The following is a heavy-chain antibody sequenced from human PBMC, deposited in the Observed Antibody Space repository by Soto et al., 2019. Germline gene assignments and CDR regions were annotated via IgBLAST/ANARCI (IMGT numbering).Heavy chain of an antibody. V-gene: IGHV3-15*07. CDR2: IKSKTDGGTT. D-gene: IGHD6-13*01. CDR1: GFTFSNAW. CDR3: TTDIVSSSWYYHYYYGMDV. Sequence: GESLKISCAASGFTFSNAWMNWVRQAPGKGLEWVGRIKSKTDGGTTDYAAPVKGRFTISRDDSKNTLYLQMNSLKTEDTAVYYCTTDIVSSSWYYHYYYGMDVWGQGTTVTVSS. J-gene: IGHJ6*02.